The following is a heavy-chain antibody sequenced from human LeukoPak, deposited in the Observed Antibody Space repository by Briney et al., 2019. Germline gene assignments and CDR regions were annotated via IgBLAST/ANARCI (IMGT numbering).Heavy chain of an antibody. D-gene: IGHD1-26*01. V-gene: IGHV3-48*04. CDR1: GFTFSSYS. Sequence: PGGSLRLSCAPSGFTFSSYSMNWARQAPGKGLGWVSYISSSSSTIYYTDCVKARFTIPRENAKNSLYLQMNSLRAEDTAVYYCARRHSGSSAVDYWGQGTLVTVSS. J-gene: IGHJ4*02. CDR3: ARRHSGSSAVDY. CDR2: ISSSSSTI.